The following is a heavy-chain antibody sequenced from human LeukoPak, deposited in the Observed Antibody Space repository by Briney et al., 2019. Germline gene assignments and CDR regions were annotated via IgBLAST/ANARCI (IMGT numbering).Heavy chain of an antibody. CDR2: IYYSGST. Sequence: PSQTLSLTCTVSGGSISSGAYYWSWIRQHPGKGLEWIEYIYYSGSTYYNPSLKSRVTISVDTSKNQFSLKLSSVTAADTAVYYCARANSRPYHYDNSGYYDFDYWGQGTLVTVSS. CDR3: ARANSRPYHYDNSGYYDFDY. J-gene: IGHJ4*02. CDR1: GGSISSGAYY. V-gene: IGHV4-31*03. D-gene: IGHD3-22*01.